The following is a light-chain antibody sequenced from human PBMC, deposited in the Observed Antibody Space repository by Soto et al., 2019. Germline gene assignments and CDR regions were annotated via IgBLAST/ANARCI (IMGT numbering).Light chain of an antibody. CDR2: AAS. CDR3: QQYGTYLWT. J-gene: IGKJ1*01. V-gene: IGKV1-9*01. CDR1: QGISSY. Sequence: IQLNQSPSSLSASVGDRVTITCRASQGISSYLAWYQQKPGKAPKLLIYAASTLQSGVPSRFSGSGSGTEFTLTISSLQPDDFATYYCQQYGTYLWTFGQGTKVDI.